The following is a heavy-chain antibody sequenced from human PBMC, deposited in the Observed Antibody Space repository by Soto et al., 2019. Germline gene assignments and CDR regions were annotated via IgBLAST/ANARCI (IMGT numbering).Heavy chain of an antibody. CDR2: ISSSSSYI. CDR1: GFTFSSYS. J-gene: IGHJ6*02. CDR3: ARDLRIAARNYYYYGMDA. D-gene: IGHD6-6*01. V-gene: IGHV3-21*01. Sequence: PGGSLRLSCAASGFTFSSYSMNWVRQAPGKGLEWVSSISSSSSYIYYADSVKGRFTISRDNAKNSLYLQMNSLRAEDTAVYYCARDLRIAARNYYYYGMDAWGQGTTVTVSS.